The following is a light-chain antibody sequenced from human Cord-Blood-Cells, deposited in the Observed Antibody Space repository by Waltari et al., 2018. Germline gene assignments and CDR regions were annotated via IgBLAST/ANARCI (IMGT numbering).Light chain of an antibody. J-gene: IGKJ1*01. CDR1: QSVSSY. CDR2: DAS. Sequence: EIVLPQSPALLSLSPGERATLSCRASQSVSSYLAWYQQKPGQAPRLLIYDASNRATGIPARFSGSGSGTDFTLTISSLEPEDFAVYYCQQRSNWPRTFGQGTKVEIK. V-gene: IGKV3-11*01. CDR3: QQRSNWPRT.